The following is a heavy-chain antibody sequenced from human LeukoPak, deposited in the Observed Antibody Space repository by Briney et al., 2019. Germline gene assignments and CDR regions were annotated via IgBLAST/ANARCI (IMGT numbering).Heavy chain of an antibody. CDR1: GGSISGYY. CDR2: IYYTGST. D-gene: IGHD2-15*01. CDR3: ARLVGDQVDY. J-gene: IGHJ4*02. V-gene: IGHV4-59*01. Sequence: SETLSLTCTVSGGSISGYYWSWIRQPPGKGLGWIGYIYYTGSTNYNPSLKSRVTISVDTSKNQFSLKLSSVTAADTAVYYCARLVGDQVDYWGQGTLVTVSS.